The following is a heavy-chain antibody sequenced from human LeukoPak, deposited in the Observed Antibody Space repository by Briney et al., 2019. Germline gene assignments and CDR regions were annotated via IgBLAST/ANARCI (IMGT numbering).Heavy chain of an antibody. D-gene: IGHD1-7*01. V-gene: IGHV1-2*02. Sequence: SVKVSCKASGYTFTGYYMHWVRQAPGQGLEWMGWINPNSGGTNYAQKFQGRVTMTRDTSVSTAYMELSRLRSDDTAVYYCARVGPLTGTTDWFDPWGQGTLVTVSS. CDR2: INPNSGGT. CDR1: GYTFTGYY. CDR3: ARVGPLTGTTDWFDP. J-gene: IGHJ5*02.